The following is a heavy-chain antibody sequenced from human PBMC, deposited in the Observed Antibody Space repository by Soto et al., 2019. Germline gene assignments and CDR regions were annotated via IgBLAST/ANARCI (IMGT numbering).Heavy chain of an antibody. D-gene: IGHD2-8*01. CDR3: XGLMDTLFDRFDY. CDR1: GFSLSGSF. CDR2: IASRAHNYAT. V-gene: IGHV3-73*02. Sequence: EVELVESGGGLVQPGGSLKLSCAASGFSLSGSFIHWVRQASGKGPEWVGRIASRAHNYATAYGTSVQGRFTVSRDDSXXXXXXXXXXXXXXXXXXXXCXGLMDTLFDRFDYWGRGILVTVSA. J-gene: IGHJ4*02.